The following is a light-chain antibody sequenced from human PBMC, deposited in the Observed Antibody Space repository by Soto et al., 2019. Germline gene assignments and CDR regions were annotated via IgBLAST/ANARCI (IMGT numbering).Light chain of an antibody. CDR3: HVWDDSDHYV. CDR1: NIGSKS. CDR2: DDS. J-gene: IGLJ1*01. Sequence: SYELTQPPSVSVASGQTAIITCGEKNIGSKSVHWYQQKPGQGPVLVVYDDSDRPSRIPERFSGSKSGKVATLTISRVEAGDEADYYCHVWDDSDHYVFGSGTKVTVL. V-gene: IGLV3-21*02.